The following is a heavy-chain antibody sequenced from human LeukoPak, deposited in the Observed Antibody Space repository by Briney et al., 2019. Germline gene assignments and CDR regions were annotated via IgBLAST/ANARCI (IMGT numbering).Heavy chain of an antibody. J-gene: IGHJ3*02. Sequence: NPSETLSLTCTVSGGSISSYYWSWIRQPPGKGLEWIGYIYTSGSTNYNPSLKSRDTISVDTSKNQFSLKLSSVTAADTAVYYCARQRWVYCSSTSCSYDAFDIWGQGTMVTVSS. CDR3: ARQRWVYCSSTSCSYDAFDI. CDR2: IYTSGST. CDR1: GGSISSYY. D-gene: IGHD2-2*01. V-gene: IGHV4-4*09.